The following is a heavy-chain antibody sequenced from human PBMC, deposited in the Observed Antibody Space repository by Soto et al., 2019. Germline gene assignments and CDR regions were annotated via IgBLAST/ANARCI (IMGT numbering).Heavy chain of an antibody. CDR2: INHSGST. CDR3: ARGSDSSGYYPWYFDY. D-gene: IGHD3-22*01. V-gene: IGHV4-34*01. CDR1: GGSFSGYY. J-gene: IGHJ4*02. Sequence: SETLSLTCGVYGGSFSGYYWSWIRQPPGKGLEWIGEINHSGSTNYNPSLKSRVTISVDTSKNQFSLKLSSVTAADTAVYYCARGSDSSGYYPWYFDYWGQGTLVTVSS.